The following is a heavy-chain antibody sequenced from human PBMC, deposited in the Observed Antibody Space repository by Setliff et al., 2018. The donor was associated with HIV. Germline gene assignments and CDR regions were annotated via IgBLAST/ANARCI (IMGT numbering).Heavy chain of an antibody. V-gene: IGHV4-39*01. D-gene: IGHD3-10*01. CDR3: ARLSLSLVRGIINPGDRFFDY. J-gene: IGHJ4*02. CDR1: GASVNSNNYY. CDR2: IYYSGTT. Sequence: SETLSLTCTVSGASVNSNNYYWGWIRQPPGKGLEWIASIYYSGTTYYNPSLKSRVTISVDTSKNQFSLKLSSVTAADTAVYYCARLSLSLVRGIINPGDRFFDYWGQGSLVTVSS.